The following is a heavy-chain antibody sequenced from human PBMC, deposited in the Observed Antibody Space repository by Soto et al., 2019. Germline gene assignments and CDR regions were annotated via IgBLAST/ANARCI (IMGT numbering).Heavy chain of an antibody. J-gene: IGHJ4*02. V-gene: IGHV3-23*01. D-gene: IGHD1-26*01. CDR3: ARAPSGSYPEFDY. Sequence: GGSLRLSCAASGFTFSSYAMSWVRQAPGKGLEWVSAISGSGGSTYYADSVKGRFTISRDNSRNMLFLQMNSLRPDDTAVYYCARAPSGSYPEFDYWGQGTLVTVPQ. CDR2: ISGSGGST. CDR1: GFTFSSYA.